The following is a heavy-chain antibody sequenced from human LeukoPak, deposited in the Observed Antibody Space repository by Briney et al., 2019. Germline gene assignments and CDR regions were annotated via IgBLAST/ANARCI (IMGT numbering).Heavy chain of an antibody. V-gene: IGHV1-18*04. Sequence: ASVKVSCKASGYTFTSYGISWVRQAPGQGLEWMGWISAYNGNTNYAQRLQGRVTMTTDTSTSTAYMELRSLRSDDTAVYYCARDSLGVATHGDDYWGQGTLVTVSS. D-gene: IGHD5-12*01. CDR2: ISAYNGNT. J-gene: IGHJ4*02. CDR3: ARDSLGVATHGDDY. CDR1: GYTFTSYG.